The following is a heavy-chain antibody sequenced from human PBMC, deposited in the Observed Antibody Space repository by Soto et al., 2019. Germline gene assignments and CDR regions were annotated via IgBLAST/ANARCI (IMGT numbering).Heavy chain of an antibody. CDR3: ARTLRPYCSGGSCYYQFDP. J-gene: IGHJ5*02. CDR1: GGSFSGYY. D-gene: IGHD2-15*01. V-gene: IGHV4-34*01. Sequence: KTSETLSLTCAVYGGSFSGYYWSWIRQPSGKGLEWIGEINHSGSTNYNPSLKSRVTISVDTSKNQFSLKLSSVTAADTAVYYCARTLRPYCSGGSCYYQFDPWGQGTLVTVSS. CDR2: INHSGST.